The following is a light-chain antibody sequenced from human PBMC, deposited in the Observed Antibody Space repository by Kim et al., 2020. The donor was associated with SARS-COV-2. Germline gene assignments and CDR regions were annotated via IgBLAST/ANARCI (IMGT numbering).Light chain of an antibody. Sequence: DIQMTQSPSSLSASVGDRVSISCRASQDISIYLAWFQQKPGRAPKSLIYAVSILQSGVPSNFSGSGSGTEFTLTISSLQPEDVATYYCQQYSRYPLTFGGGTRVEI. CDR1: QDISIY. CDR3: QQYSRYPLT. CDR2: AVS. V-gene: IGKV1-16*02. J-gene: IGKJ4*01.